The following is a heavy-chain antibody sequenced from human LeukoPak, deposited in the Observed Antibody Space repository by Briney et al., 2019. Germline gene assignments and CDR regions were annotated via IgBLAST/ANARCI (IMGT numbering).Heavy chain of an antibody. D-gene: IGHD2-15*01. Sequence: PSETLSLTCTVSGCSISSCYWSWIRQPPGKGLEWIVYIYYSGSTNYNPSLNCRVTISVDTSKNHFSLKLSSVTAADTAVYYCARADCSGGSCYPSWFEPWGQGTLVSVSS. CDR1: GCSISSCY. CDR3: ARADCSGGSCYPSWFEP. J-gene: IGHJ5*02. V-gene: IGHV4-59*01. CDR2: IYYSGST.